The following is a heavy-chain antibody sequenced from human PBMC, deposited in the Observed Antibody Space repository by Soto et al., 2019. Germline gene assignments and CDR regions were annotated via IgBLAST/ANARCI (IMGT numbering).Heavy chain of an antibody. Sequence: QVQLVQSGAEMKKPGSSVKVSCQASGDTFSSYAISWVRQAPGQGLEWMGGIIPVSGPANYAQKFQGRVSITADDSATTVYMELSSVTFEDTAVYSSAGDGTNSSPSHAFDIWGQGTLVTVSS. CDR1: GDTFSSYA. V-gene: IGHV1-69*01. J-gene: IGHJ3*02. CDR2: IIPVSGPA. D-gene: IGHD6-19*01. CDR3: AGDGTNSSPSHAFDI.